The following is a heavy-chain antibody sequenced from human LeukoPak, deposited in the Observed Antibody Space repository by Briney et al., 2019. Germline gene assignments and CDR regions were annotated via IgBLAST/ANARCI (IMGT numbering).Heavy chain of an antibody. D-gene: IGHD3-22*01. CDR3: AREDDSSGYYYGTDAFDI. Sequence: GGSLRLSCAASGFVFSDYGMHWVRQAPGKGLEWVSSISSSSTYIYYADSVKGRFTISRDNAKNSLYLQMNSLRAEDTAVYYCAREDDSSGYYYGTDAFDIWGQGTMVTVSS. CDR1: GFVFSDYG. CDR2: ISSSSTYI. J-gene: IGHJ3*02. V-gene: IGHV3-21*01.